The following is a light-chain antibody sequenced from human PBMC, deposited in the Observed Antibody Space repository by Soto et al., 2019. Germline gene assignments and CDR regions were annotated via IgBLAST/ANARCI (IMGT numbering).Light chain of an antibody. J-gene: IGLJ3*02. Sequence: QSVLTQPPSVSGAPGQRVTISCTGSSSNIGAGYDVHWYQQLPGTAPKLLIYFDDLLPSGVSDRFSGSKSGTSASLAISGVQSEDEADYYCAAWDDSLNGPVFGGGTKLTVL. CDR3: AAWDDSLNGPV. V-gene: IGLV1-36*01. CDR1: SSNIGAGYD. CDR2: FDD.